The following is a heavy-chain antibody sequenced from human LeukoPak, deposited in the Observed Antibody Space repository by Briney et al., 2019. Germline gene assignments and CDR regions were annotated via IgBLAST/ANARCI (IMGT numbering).Heavy chain of an antibody. Sequence: SETLSLTCTVSGGSISSSSYYWGWTRQPPGKGLEWLGSIYYSGSTYYIPSLKSRVTISVDTSKNQFSLKLSSVTAADTAVYYCARGPPTYCGGDCSPAFDYWGQGTLVTVSS. CDR3: ARGPPTYCGGDCSPAFDY. D-gene: IGHD2-21*02. CDR2: IYYSGST. J-gene: IGHJ4*02. V-gene: IGHV4-39*01. CDR1: GGSISSSSYY.